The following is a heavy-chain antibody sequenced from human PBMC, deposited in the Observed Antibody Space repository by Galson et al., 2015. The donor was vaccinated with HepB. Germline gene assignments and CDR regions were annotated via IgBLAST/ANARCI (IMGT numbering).Heavy chain of an antibody. Sequence: SVKVSCKASGYTFNKYGISWVRQAPGQGLEWMGWISPKRGTTKHAQKFQGRVTMTTETSTNTAYMELRSLRSADTAVYYCARDVDWALDYWGQGTLVTVSS. CDR1: GYTFNKYG. CDR3: ARDVDWALDY. J-gene: IGHJ4*02. V-gene: IGHV1-18*01. D-gene: IGHD3-9*01. CDR2: ISPKRGTT.